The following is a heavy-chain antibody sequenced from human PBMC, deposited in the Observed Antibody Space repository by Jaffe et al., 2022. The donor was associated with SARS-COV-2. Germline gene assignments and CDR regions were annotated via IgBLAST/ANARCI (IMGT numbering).Heavy chain of an antibody. V-gene: IGHV4-61*02. CDR2: IYTSGST. Sequence: QVQLQESGPGLVKPSQTLSLTCTVSGGSISSGSYYWSWIRQPAGKGLEWIGRIYTSGSTNYNPSLKSRVTISVDTSKNQFSLKLSSVTAADTAVYYCTRSKYYYGSGSYFPAYYYYGMDVWGQGTTVTVSS. J-gene: IGHJ6*02. CDR3: TRSKYYYGSGSYFPAYYYYGMDV. D-gene: IGHD3-10*01. CDR1: GGSISSGSYY.